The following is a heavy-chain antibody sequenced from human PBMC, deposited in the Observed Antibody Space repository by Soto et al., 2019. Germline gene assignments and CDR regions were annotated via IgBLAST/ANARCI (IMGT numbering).Heavy chain of an antibody. V-gene: IGHV1-18*04. J-gene: IGHJ5*02. Sequence: ASVKVSCKASGYTFTSYGISWVRQAPGQGLEWMGWISAYNGNTNYAQKPQGRVTMTTDTSTSTAYMELRSLRSDDTAVYYCARDLDIVVVPAASPFDPWGQGTLVTVSS. CDR1: GYTFTSYG. CDR2: ISAYNGNT. CDR3: ARDLDIVVVPAASPFDP. D-gene: IGHD2-2*01.